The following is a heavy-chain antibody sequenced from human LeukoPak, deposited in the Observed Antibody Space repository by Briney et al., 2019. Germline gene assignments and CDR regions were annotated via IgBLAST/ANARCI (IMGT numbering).Heavy chain of an antibody. D-gene: IGHD2-2*01. CDR2: FDPEDGET. V-gene: IGHV1-24*01. J-gene: IGHJ4*02. Sequence: ASVKVSCKVSGYTLTELSMHWVRQAPGKGLEWMGGFDPEDGETIYAQKFQGRVTMTEDTSTDTAYMELSSLRSEDTAVYYCATLGVVVPAATIDYWGQGTLVTVSS. CDR1: GYTLTELS. CDR3: ATLGVVVPAATIDY.